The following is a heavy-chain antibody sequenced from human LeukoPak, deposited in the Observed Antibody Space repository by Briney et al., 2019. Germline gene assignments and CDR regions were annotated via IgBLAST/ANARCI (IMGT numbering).Heavy chain of an antibody. D-gene: IGHD6-19*01. CDR2: MNPNSGNT. CDR1: GYTFTSYD. V-gene: IGHV1-8*01. J-gene: IGHJ4*02. Sequence: ASVKVSCKASGYTFTSYDINWVRQATGQGLEWMGWMNPNSGNTGYAQKFQGRVTMTEDTSTDTAYMVLSSLRSEDTAVYYCATHSSGWYFMGYFDYWGQGTLVTVSS. CDR3: ATHSSGWYFMGYFDY.